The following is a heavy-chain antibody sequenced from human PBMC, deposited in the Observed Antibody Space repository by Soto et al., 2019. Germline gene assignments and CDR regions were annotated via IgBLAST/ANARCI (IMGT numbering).Heavy chain of an antibody. V-gene: IGHV3-33*01. CDR3: ATSSGYYSYYFDY. Sequence: QVRLVESGGGVVQPGRSLRLSCAASGFTFSSYGMHWVRQAPGKGLEWVAVIWYDGSNKYYADSVKGRFTISRDNSKNTLYLQMNSLRAEDTAVYYCATSSGYYSYYFDYWGQGTLVTVSS. CDR1: GFTFSSYG. J-gene: IGHJ4*02. CDR2: IWYDGSNK. D-gene: IGHD3-22*01.